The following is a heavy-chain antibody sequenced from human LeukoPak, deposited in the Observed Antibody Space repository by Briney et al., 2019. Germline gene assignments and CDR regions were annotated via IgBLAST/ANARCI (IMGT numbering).Heavy chain of an antibody. J-gene: IGHJ4*02. Sequence: SETLSLTCTVSGGSVNSGSYCWGWIRQPPGEGLEWIGNIYYSGSTSYSPSLKSRVTISVDTSKNQFSLKLNSVTAADTAVYYCARKPYGSGRFDYWGQGTLVTVSS. CDR3: ARKPYGSGRFDY. V-gene: IGHV4-39*01. D-gene: IGHD3-10*01. CDR2: IYYSGST. CDR1: GGSVNSGSYC.